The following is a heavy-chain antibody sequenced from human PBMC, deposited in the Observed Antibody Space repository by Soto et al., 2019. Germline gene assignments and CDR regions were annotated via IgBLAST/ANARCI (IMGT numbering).Heavy chain of an antibody. CDR1: GDSFNNDG. V-gene: IGHV1-69*06. CDR3: GRGALLDWHNYFTLDV. D-gene: IGHD3-9*01. J-gene: IGHJ6*02. Sequence: QVQLVQSGAEVKKPGSSVKVSCKASGDSFNNDGVNWVRQAPGQGLEWGGGIIPHFGPAKYPQKFQGRATITADTPTNTVFMELLSLTSDDTAIYYCGRGALLDWHNYFTLDVWGQGTSVTVSS. CDR2: IIPHFGPA.